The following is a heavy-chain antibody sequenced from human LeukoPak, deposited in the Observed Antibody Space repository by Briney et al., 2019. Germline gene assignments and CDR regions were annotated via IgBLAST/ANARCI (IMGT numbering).Heavy chain of an antibody. CDR1: GYSFTNYW. CDR2: IYPGDSDT. D-gene: IGHD2-2*01. Sequence: GESLKISCKGSGYSFTNYWIAWVRQMPGKGREWMGIIYPGDSDTRYSPSFQGQVTISADRSISTAYLQWSSLKASDTAMYYCARGRYCSSTGCSHFDYWGQGTLVTVSS. J-gene: IGHJ4*02. V-gene: IGHV5-51*03. CDR3: ARGRYCSSTGCSHFDY.